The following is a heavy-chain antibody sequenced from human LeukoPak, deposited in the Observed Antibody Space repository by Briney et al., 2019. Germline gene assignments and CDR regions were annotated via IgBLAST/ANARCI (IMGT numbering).Heavy chain of an antibody. CDR2: MDPNSGNT. J-gene: IGHJ4*02. CDR3: ARDSSIAVAGPLDY. CDR1: GYTFTSYD. D-gene: IGHD6-19*01. Sequence: ASVKVSCKASGYTFTSYDINWVRQATGQGLEWMGWMDPNSGNTGYAQKFQGRVTMTRNTSISTAYMELSSLRAEDTAVYYCARDSSIAVAGPLDYWGQGTLVTVSS. V-gene: IGHV1-8*01.